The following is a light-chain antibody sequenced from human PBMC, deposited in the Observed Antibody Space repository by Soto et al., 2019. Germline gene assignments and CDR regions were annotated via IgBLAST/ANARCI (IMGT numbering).Light chain of an antibody. V-gene: IGLV2-8*01. CDR1: SSDVGAYKF. Sequence: QSVLTQPPSASGSPGQSVTISCTGTSSDVGAYKFVSWYQLHPGKAPKLMIYEVNVRPSGVPDRFSGSKSGNTASLTVSGLQVEDEADYYCSSYGGRSNLVFGGGTKRTVL. CDR3: SSYGGRSNLV. J-gene: IGLJ2*01. CDR2: EVN.